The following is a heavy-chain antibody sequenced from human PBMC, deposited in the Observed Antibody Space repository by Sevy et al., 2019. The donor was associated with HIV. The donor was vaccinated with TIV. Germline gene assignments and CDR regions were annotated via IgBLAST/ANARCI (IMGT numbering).Heavy chain of an antibody. CDR2: ISSSSSTI. CDR3: ASDMKGDIVVVPAASLSLYYGMDV. CDR1: GITFSSYS. V-gene: IGHV3-48*01. Sequence: GGSLRLSCAASGITFSSYSMNWVRQAPGKGLEWVSYISSSSSTIYYADSVKGRFTISRDNAKNSLYLQMNSLRAEDTAVYYCASDMKGDIVVVPAASLSLYYGMDVWGQGITVTVSS. J-gene: IGHJ6*02. D-gene: IGHD2-2*01.